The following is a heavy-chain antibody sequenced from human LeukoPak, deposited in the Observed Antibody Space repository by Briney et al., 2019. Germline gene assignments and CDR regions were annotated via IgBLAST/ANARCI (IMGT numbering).Heavy chain of an antibody. Sequence: PGGSLRLSCAASGFTFNNYGMHWVRQAPGKGLEWVAFIRCDGSNKYYADSVKGRFTISRDNSKNTLYLQMNSLRAEDTAVYYCAKLLYWYIDLWGRGTLVTVSS. J-gene: IGHJ2*01. CDR2: IRCDGSNK. CDR1: GFTFNNYG. D-gene: IGHD2-15*01. V-gene: IGHV3-30*02. CDR3: AKLLYWYIDL.